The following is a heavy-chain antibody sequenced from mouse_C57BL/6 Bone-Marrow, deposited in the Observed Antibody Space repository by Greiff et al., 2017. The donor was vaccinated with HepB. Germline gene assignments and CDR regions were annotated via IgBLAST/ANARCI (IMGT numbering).Heavy chain of an antibody. V-gene: IGHV14-4*01. J-gene: IGHJ2*01. Sequence: VQLQQSGAELVRPGASVKLSCTASGFNIKDDYMHWVKQRPEQGLEWIGWIDPENGDTEYASKFQGKATITADTSSNTAYLQLSSLTSEDAAVYCCTTLDYGYDRDYWGQGNTLTVSS. D-gene: IGHD2-2*01. CDR2: IDPENGDT. CDR1: GFNIKDDY. CDR3: TTLDYGYDRDY.